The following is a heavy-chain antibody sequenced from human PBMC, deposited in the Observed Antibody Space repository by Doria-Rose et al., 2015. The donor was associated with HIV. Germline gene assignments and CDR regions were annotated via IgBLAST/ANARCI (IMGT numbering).Heavy chain of an antibody. V-gene: IGHV2-26*01. J-gene: IGHJ4*02. CDR3: ARIKSSRWYHKYYFDF. Sequence: QVTLKESGPVLVKPTETLTLTCTVSGVSLSSPGMGVSWIRQPPGKALEWLASIFSDDESSYKTSLKSRLTISRGTSKSQVVLTMTDMDPVDTATYYCARIKSSRWYHKYYFDFWGQGTLVIVSA. CDR1: GVSLSSPGMG. CDR2: IFSDDES. D-gene: IGHD6-13*01.